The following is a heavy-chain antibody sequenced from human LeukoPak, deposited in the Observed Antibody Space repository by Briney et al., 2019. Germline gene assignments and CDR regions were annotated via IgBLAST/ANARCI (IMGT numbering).Heavy chain of an antibody. V-gene: IGHV3-9*01. CDR3: AKEPAYYDSSGYFDY. CDR2: ISWNSGSI. D-gene: IGHD3-22*01. Sequence: GGSLRLSCAASGFTFSSYAMSWVRQAPGKGLEWVSGISWNSGSIGYADSVKGRFTISRDNAKNSLYLQMNSLRAEDTALYYCAKEPAYYDSSGYFDYWGQGTLVTVSS. J-gene: IGHJ4*02. CDR1: GFTFSSYA.